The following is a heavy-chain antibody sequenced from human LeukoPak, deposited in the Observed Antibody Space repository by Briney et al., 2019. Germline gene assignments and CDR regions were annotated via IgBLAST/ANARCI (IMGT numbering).Heavy chain of an antibody. V-gene: IGHV3-30*02. J-gene: IGHJ4*02. CDR3: AKAGIALWDY. CDR2: IRYDGSNK. Sequence: GGSLRLSCAASGFTFSSYGIHWVRQAPGKGLEWVAFIRYDGSNKYHADSVKGRFTISRDNSKNTLYLQMNSLRAEDTAVYYCAKAGIALWDYWGQGTLVTVSS. D-gene: IGHD6-13*01. CDR1: GFTFSSYG.